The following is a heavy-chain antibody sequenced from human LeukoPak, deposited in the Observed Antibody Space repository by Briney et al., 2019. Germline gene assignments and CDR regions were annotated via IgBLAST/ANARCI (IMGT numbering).Heavy chain of an antibody. J-gene: IGHJ5*02. CDR3: ARAHYDFWSGHNWFDP. Sequence: PXETLSLTCAVYGGSFSGYYWSWIRQPPGKGLEWIGEINHSGSTNYNPSLKSRVTISVGTSKNQFSLKLSSVTAADTAVYYCARAHYDFWSGHNWFDPWGQGTLVTVSS. D-gene: IGHD3-3*01. V-gene: IGHV4-34*01. CDR1: GGSFSGYY. CDR2: INHSGST.